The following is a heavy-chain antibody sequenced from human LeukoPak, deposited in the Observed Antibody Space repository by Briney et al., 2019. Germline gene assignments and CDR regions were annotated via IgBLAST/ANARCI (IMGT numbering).Heavy chain of an antibody. Sequence: PSETLSLTCTVSGGSITSYYCSWIRQSPGKGLEWIGHIYYNGVANYNPSLRSRVTMSVDTSRNQFSLKLSSVTAADTAVYYCARRESYGDANWFDPWGQGTLVTVSS. CDR2: IYYNGVA. CDR1: GGSITSYY. J-gene: IGHJ5*02. D-gene: IGHD4-17*01. CDR3: ARRESYGDANWFDP. V-gene: IGHV4-59*08.